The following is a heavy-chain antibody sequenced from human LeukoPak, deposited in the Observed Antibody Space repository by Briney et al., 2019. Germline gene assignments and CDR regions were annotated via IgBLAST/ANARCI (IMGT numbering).Heavy chain of an antibody. V-gene: IGHV3-74*01. CDR3: ARDHHDFWSGYPNY. D-gene: IGHD3-3*01. Sequence: QAGGSLRLSCSASGFTLGMYRMHWFRQAPGTGLLWVARSNSDGKITDYADSVRGRYTTCRDNTKNTVYLQMCSLRAEDTGVYYCARDHHDFWSGYPNYWGQGTLVIVSS. J-gene: IGHJ4*02. CDR1: GFTLGMYR. CDR2: SNSDGKIT.